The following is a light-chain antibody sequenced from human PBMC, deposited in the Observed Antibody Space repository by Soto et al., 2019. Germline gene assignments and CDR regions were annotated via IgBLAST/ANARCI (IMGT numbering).Light chain of an antibody. V-gene: IGKV1-5*03. Sequence: DIQFTQSPSFLSASVVDGVTITCRASQSIATYLAWYQQKPGKAPKLLIYKASSLGGGVPSRFSGSGSGTDFTLTISSLQPDDSATYYCQHYNTYTWTFGLGTKVDIK. CDR2: KAS. CDR1: QSIATY. J-gene: IGKJ1*01. CDR3: QHYNTYTWT.